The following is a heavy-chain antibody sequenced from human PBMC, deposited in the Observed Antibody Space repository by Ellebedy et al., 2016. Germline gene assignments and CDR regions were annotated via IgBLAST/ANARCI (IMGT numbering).Heavy chain of an antibody. J-gene: IGHJ4*02. CDR3: ADPPSNY. Sequence: GESLKISXAASGFTFSSYKLNWVRQAPGRGLEWVSSIDGSGRYIYYAESVKGRFTISRDNAKSLLFLQMSSLRAEDTAVYYCADPPSNYWGQGTLVTVSS. V-gene: IGHV3-21*06. CDR1: GFTFSSYK. CDR2: IDGSGRYI.